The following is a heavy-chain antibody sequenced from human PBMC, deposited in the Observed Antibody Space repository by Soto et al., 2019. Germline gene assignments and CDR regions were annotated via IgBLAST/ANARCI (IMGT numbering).Heavy chain of an antibody. D-gene: IGHD2-15*01. CDR3: ARGQEGVVATH. J-gene: IGHJ4*02. Sequence: QVQLQQWGAGLLKPSETLSLTCAVNGGSFTGYYWSWVRQPPGKGLEWIGEIKDGGSTNYSPSLRSRVTTSADTSKKQFSPKVTSVTAADTAVYYCARGQEGVVATHWDQGTLVTVSS. CDR1: GGSFTGYY. V-gene: IGHV4-34*01. CDR2: IKDGGST.